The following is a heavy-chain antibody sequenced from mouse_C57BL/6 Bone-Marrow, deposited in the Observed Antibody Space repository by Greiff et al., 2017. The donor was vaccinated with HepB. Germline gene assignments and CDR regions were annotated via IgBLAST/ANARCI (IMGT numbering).Heavy chain of an antibody. CDR3: ARYYWYFDV. Sequence: VQLQQPGAELVMPGASVKLSYKASGYTFTSYWMHWVKQRPGQGLEWIGEIDPSDSYTNYNQKFKGKSTLTVDKSSSTAYMQLSSLTSEDSAVYYCARYYWYFDVWGTGTTVTVSS. V-gene: IGHV1-69*01. CDR1: GYTFTSYW. CDR2: IDPSDSYT. J-gene: IGHJ1*03.